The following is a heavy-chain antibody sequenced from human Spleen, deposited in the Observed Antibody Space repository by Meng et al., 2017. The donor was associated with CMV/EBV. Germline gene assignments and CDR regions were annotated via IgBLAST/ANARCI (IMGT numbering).Heavy chain of an antibody. V-gene: IGHV2-26*01. D-gene: IGHD2-2*02. CDR3: ARTRGYCSSTSCYISRKYYFDY. CDR1: GFSLSNARMG. CDR2: IFSNDEK. Sequence: SGPTLVKPTETLTLTCTVSGFSLSNARMGVSWIRQPPGKALEWLAHIFSNDEKSYSTSLKSRLTISKDTSKSQVVLTMTNMDPVDTATYYCARTRGYCSSTSCYISRKYYFDYWGQGTLVTVSS. J-gene: IGHJ4*02.